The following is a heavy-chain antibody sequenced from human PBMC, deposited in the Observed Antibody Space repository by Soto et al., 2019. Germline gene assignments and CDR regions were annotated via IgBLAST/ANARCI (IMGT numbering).Heavy chain of an antibody. CDR1: GFNFGNYA. Sequence: EVQLLESGGGLVQPGGSLRLSCTASGFNFGNYAMGWARQAPGKGLEWLSSLAVPYTGAQTYYADSVAGRLTVSGHDSKNTLYLELNSLRAEDTAVYYCAKDWGRIAVAGWTDWGPGTLVTVSS. D-gene: IGHD6-19*01. CDR3: AKDWGRIAVAGWTD. CDR2: VPYTGAQT. V-gene: IGHV3-23*01. J-gene: IGHJ4*02.